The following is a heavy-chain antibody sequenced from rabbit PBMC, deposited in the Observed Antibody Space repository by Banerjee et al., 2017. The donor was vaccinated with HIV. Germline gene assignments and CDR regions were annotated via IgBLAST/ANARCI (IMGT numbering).Heavy chain of an antibody. CDR1: GFSFSSGYD. J-gene: IGHJ4*01. V-gene: IGHV1S40*01. CDR3: ARGNSYHDSGERKYFNL. Sequence: QSLEESGGGLVKPGASLTLTCTASGFSFSSGYDMCWVRQAPGKGLESVACIITSSGSTWYASWVNGRFTISKTSSTTVTLQMTSLTAADTATYFCARGNSYHDSGERKYFNLWGPGTLV. D-gene: IGHD2-1*01. CDR2: IITSSGST.